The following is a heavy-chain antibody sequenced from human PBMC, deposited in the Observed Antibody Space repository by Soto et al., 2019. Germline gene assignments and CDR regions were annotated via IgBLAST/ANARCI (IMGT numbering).Heavy chain of an antibody. CDR1: GYTITCCA. CDR3: ARDGEGKAAAGMVY. CDR2: INAGDGDT. Sequence: QVQLVQSGAEVKKPGASVRVSCRASGYTITCCAMHWVRQAPGQRPEWMGWINAGDGDTKYSQNFQGRLTIIRDTSASTAYMELSSLRSEDTAVHYCARDGEGKAAAGMVYWGQGTLVTVSS. V-gene: IGHV1-3*01. D-gene: IGHD6-13*01. J-gene: IGHJ4*02.